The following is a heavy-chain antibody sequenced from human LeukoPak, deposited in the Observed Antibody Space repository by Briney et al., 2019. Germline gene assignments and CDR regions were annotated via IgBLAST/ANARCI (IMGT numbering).Heavy chain of an antibody. CDR1: GFTFSSYG. CDR2: ISSSGSTI. V-gene: IGHV3-21*04. Sequence: GGSRRLSCAASGFTFSSYGMSWVHQAPGKGLEWVSAISSSGSTIYYADSVKGRFTISRDNAKNSLYLQMNSLRAEDTAVYYCARGGYSYGYLWGQGTLVTVSS. D-gene: IGHD5-18*01. J-gene: IGHJ4*02. CDR3: ARGGYSYGYL.